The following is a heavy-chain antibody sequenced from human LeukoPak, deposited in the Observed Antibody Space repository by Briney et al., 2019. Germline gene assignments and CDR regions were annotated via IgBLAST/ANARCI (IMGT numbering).Heavy chain of an antibody. D-gene: IGHD6-19*01. CDR2: IIPIFGTA. CDR1: GGTFSNYA. J-gene: IGHJ1*01. Sequence: SVKVSCKASGGTFSNYAISWVRQAPGQGLEWMGAIIPIFGTANYAEKFQGRVTITADESTSTAYMELSSLRSEDTAVYYCARILSSSWYEYFHHWGQGTLVTVSS. CDR3: ARILSSSWYEYFHH. V-gene: IGHV1-69*13.